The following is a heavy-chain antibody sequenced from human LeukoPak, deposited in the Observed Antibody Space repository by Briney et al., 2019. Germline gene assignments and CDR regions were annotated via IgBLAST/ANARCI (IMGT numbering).Heavy chain of an antibody. V-gene: IGHV4-59*01. CDR1: GGSISSYY. D-gene: IGHD1-1*01. Sequence: SETLSLTCTVSGGSISSYYWSWIRQPPGKGLEWIGYIYYTGSTNYNPSLKSRVTISADTSKNQFSLKLSSVTAADTAVYYCARGTTAMNAWFDPWGQGTLVTVSS. J-gene: IGHJ5*02. CDR2: IYYTGST. CDR3: ARGTTAMNAWFDP.